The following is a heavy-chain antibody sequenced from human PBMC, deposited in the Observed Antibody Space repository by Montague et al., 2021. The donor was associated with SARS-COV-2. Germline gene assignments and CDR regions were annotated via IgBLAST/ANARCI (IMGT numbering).Heavy chain of an antibody. CDR2: IFHTGRA. J-gene: IGHJ4*02. CDR3: ARVRLFYYLDY. Sequence: TLSLTCTVSGTSIRGGGYYWTWIRQHPGKGLEWIGYIFHTGRAYYXPSLETRVNISVDTSNNLFSLRLSSVTAADTAMYFCARVRLFYYLDYWGQGTLVTVSS. V-gene: IGHV4-31*03. CDR1: GTSIRGGGYY. D-gene: IGHD2/OR15-2a*01.